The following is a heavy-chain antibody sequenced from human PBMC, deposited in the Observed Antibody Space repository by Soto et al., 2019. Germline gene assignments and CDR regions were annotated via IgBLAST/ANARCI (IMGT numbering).Heavy chain of an antibody. CDR2: IKQDGSEK. J-gene: IGHJ4*02. D-gene: IGHD3-22*01. CDR3: ARHPSRAYYYSSRLNHQYFCY. CDR1: GFTFSSYW. Sequence: GVSLRLSCAASGFTFSSYWMCWVRQAPGKGLEWVANIKQDGSEKYYVESVKGRFTISRDNAKNSRYLQLSSLRAEDTAVYYCARHPSRAYYYSSRLNHQYFCYWGKESLVT. V-gene: IGHV3-7*01.